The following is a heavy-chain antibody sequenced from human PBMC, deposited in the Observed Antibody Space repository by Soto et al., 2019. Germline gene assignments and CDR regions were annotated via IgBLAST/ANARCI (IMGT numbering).Heavy chain of an antibody. CDR3: AILRTYLGYCSSTSCYAGPFDY. V-gene: IGHV4-59*08. CDR2: IYYSGGT. J-gene: IGHJ4*02. D-gene: IGHD2-2*01. CDR1: GGSISRYY. Sequence: SETLSLTCTVSGGSISRYYWSWIRQPPGKGLEWVGYIYYSGGTNYNPSLKSRVTISVDTSKNQFSLKLSSVTAADTAVSYCAILRTYLGYCSSTSCYAGPFDYWGQGTLVTVSS.